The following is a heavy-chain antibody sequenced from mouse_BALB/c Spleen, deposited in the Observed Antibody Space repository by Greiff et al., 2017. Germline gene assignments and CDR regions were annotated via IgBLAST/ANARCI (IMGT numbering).Heavy chain of an antibody. CDR1: GYTFTSYW. D-gene: IGHD3-1*01. V-gene: IGHV1-7*01. J-gene: IGHJ4*01. CDR2: INPSTGYT. CDR3: ARLGFFYYAMDY. Sequence: VQLQESGAELAKPGASVKMSCKASGYTFTSYWMHWVKQRPGQGLEWIGYINPSTGYTEYNQKFKDKATLTADKSSSTAYMQLSSLTSEDSAVYYCARLGFFYYAMDYWGQGTSVTVSS.